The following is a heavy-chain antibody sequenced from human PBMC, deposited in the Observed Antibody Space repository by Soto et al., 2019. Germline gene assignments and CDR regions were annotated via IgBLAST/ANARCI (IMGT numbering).Heavy chain of an antibody. J-gene: IGHJ4*02. CDR1: GFTFSSYA. CDR2: ISGSGGST. CDR3: AKTAYEYYDFWSGYLGYFDY. Sequence: GGSLRLSCAASGFTFSSYAMSWVRQAPGKGLEWVSAISGSGGSTYYADSVKGRFTISRDNSKNTLYLQMNSLRAEDTAVYYCAKTAYEYYDFWSGYLGYFDYWGQGTLVTVSS. D-gene: IGHD3-3*01. V-gene: IGHV3-23*01.